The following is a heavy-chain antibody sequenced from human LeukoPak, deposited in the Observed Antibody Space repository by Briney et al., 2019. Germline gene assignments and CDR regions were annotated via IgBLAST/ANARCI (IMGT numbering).Heavy chain of an antibody. V-gene: IGHV3-23*01. Sequence: PGGTLRLSCAAARFTFSSYCISWVRQPPGKGREWVSCMSGSGGNTFHADSAKDRFTTSRDHSTNTLYLQMNSVRSEGPALYYCAKVGGLRSSWSFDLWGGGTRVIVSS. J-gene: IGHJ2*01. CDR3: AKVGGLRSSWSFDL. CDR1: RFTFSSYC. CDR2: MSGSGGNT. D-gene: IGHD6-6*01.